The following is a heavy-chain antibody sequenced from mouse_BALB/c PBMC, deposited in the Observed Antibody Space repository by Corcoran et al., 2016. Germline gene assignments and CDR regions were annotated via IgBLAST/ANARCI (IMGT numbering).Heavy chain of an antibody. J-gene: IGHJ4*01. CDR1: GFDFSRYL. Sequence: EVKLLESGGGLVQPGGSLKLSCAASGFDFSRYLMSWVRQAPGKGLEWIGEINPDSSTLNNTPSLKDKFIISRDNAKNTLYLQRSKVTSEDTALYDCARPAWDVDYAMDYWGQGTSVTVSS. D-gene: IGHD4-1*01. V-gene: IGHV4-1*02. CDR3: ARPAWDVDYAMDY. CDR2: INPDSSTL.